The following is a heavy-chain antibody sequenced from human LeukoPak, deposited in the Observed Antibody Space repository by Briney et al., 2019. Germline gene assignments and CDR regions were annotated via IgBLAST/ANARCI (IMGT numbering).Heavy chain of an antibody. J-gene: IGHJ6*02. CDR2: IWFDGSNK. V-gene: IGHV3-33*06. CDR3: AKAVAAAGHYYFGMDV. D-gene: IGHD6-19*01. CDR1: GFTFSSYG. Sequence: GGSLRLSCTASGFTFSSYGMHWVRQAPGKGLEWVAVIWFDGSNKYYADSVKGRLTISRDNSKSTLYLQMNSLRAEDTAVYYCAKAVAAAGHYYFGMDVWGQGTTVTVSS.